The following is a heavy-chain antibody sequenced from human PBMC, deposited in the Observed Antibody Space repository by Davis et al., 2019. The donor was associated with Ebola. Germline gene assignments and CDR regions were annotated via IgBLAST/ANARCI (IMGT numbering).Heavy chain of an antibody. CDR2: IYYSGST. Sequence: MPGGSLRLSCTVSGGSISSSSYYWGWIRQPPGKGLEWIGSIYYSGSTYYNPSLKSRVTISVDTSKNQFSLKLSSVTAADTAVYYCARQARLSLDYWGQGTLVTVSS. J-gene: IGHJ4*02. CDR1: GGSISSSSYY. D-gene: IGHD6-19*01. V-gene: IGHV4-39*01. CDR3: ARQARLSLDY.